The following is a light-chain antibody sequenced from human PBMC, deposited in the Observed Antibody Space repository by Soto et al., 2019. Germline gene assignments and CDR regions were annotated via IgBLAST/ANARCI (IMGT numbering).Light chain of an antibody. J-gene: IGLJ2*01. CDR3: ETWDSNIRV. V-gene: IGLV4-60*03. CDR2: LEGSGSY. CDR1: SGHRSYI. Sequence: QLVLTQSSSASASLGSSVKLTCTLSSGHRSYIIAWHQQQPGKAPRYLMKLEGSGSYNTGSGVPYRFSGSSSGADRYLTMSNLQSEDEADYYCETWDSNIRVFGGGTKLTVL.